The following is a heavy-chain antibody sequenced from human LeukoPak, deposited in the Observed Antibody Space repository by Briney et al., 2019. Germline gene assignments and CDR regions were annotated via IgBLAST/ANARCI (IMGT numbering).Heavy chain of an antibody. CDR2: ISWNSGTI. CDR3: AKAHCGGDCLINH. Sequence: GRSLRLSCAASGFTFDDYAMPWVRQAPGKGLEWVSRISWNSGTIGYAGSVQGRFTISRDNAKNSLYLQMNSLRAEDTALYYCAKAHCGGDCLINHWGQGILVTVSS. CDR1: GFTFDDYA. V-gene: IGHV3-9*01. D-gene: IGHD2-21*02. J-gene: IGHJ5*02.